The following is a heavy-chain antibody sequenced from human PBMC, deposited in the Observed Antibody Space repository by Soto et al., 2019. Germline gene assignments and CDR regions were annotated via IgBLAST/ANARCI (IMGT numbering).Heavy chain of an antibody. Sequence: SETLTRTCAVSGYSISSGYYLGWIREPPGKGLEWIGSVYHSGSIYHNPSLKSRVTLSVDRSKNQFTLRLTSVTAADTAVYFCATESGSTYGYSDYWGQGTQVTVSS. CDR1: GYSISSGYY. J-gene: IGHJ4*02. D-gene: IGHD4-17*01. CDR2: VYHSGSI. CDR3: ATESGSTYGYSDY. V-gene: IGHV4-38-2*01.